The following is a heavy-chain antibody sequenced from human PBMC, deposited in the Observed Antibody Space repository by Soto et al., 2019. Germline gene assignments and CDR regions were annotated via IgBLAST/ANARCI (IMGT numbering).Heavy chain of an antibody. D-gene: IGHD6-13*01. CDR2: INRSGSTL. Sequence: QVQLVESGGGLVKPGGSLRLSCAASGFTFSDYYMSWIRQAPGKGLEWVSYINRSGSTLYYADSVKGRFTISRDNAKNSLYLQMNSLRAEDTAVYYCARKPYSSSWSDYWGQGTLVTVSS. CDR1: GFTFSDYY. V-gene: IGHV3-11*01. CDR3: ARKPYSSSWSDY. J-gene: IGHJ4*02.